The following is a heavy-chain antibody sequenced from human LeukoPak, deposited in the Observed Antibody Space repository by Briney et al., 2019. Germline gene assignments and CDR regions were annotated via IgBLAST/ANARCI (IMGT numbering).Heavy chain of an antibody. CDR3: ARVRARLLWFTTNWFDP. V-gene: IGHV4-34*01. J-gene: IGHJ5*02. Sequence: SETLSLTCAVYGGSFSGYYWSWIRQPPGKGLEWIGEINHSGSTNYNPSLKSRVTISVDTSKNQFSLKLSSVTAADTAVYYCARVRARLLWFTTNWFDPWGQGTLVTVSS. D-gene: IGHD3-10*01. CDR2: INHSGST. CDR1: GGSFSGYY.